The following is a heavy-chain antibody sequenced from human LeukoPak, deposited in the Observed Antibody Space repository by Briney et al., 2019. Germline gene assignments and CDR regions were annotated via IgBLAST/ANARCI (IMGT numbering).Heavy chain of an antibody. V-gene: IGHV3-30-3*01. CDR2: ISYDGSNK. CDR1: GFTFSSYA. CDR3: ARSPVVAGQIDY. Sequence: GRSLRLSCAASGFTFSSYAMHWVRQAPGKGLEWVAVISYDGSNKYYADSVEGRFTISRDNSKNTLYLQMNSLRAEDTAVYYCARSPVVAGQIDYWGQGTLVTVSS. J-gene: IGHJ4*02. D-gene: IGHD6-19*01.